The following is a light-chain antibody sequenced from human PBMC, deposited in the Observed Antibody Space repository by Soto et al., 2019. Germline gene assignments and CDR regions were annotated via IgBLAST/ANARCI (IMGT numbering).Light chain of an antibody. CDR3: QQYKDWPHT. Sequence: EIVMTQSPATLSVSPWERATLSCRASQSVSTNLAWYQQKPGQSPRLLIYGTSTRATGVPARFSGGGSGTEFTLTINSLQSEDFAVYYCQQYKDWPHTFGQGTKVDIK. V-gene: IGKV3-15*01. CDR1: QSVSTN. CDR2: GTS. J-gene: IGKJ1*01.